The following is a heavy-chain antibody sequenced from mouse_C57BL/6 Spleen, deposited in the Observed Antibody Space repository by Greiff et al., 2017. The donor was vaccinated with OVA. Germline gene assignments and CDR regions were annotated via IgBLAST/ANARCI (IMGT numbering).Heavy chain of an antibody. V-gene: IGHV1-52*01. CDR2: IDPSDSET. CDR1: GYTFTSYW. J-gene: IGHJ2*01. Sequence: QVQLQQPGAELVRPGSSVKLSCKASGYTFTSYWMHWVKRRPIQGLEWIGNIDPSDSETHYNQKFKDKATLTVDKSSSTAYMQLSSLTSEDSAVYYCARVRDWDFDYWGQGTTLTVSS. D-gene: IGHD4-1*01. CDR3: ARVRDWDFDY.